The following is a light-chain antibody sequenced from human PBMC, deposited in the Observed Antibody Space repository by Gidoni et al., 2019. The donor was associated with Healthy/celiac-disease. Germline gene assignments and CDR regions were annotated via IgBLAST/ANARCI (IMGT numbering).Light chain of an antibody. CDR2: AAS. CDR1: QSISSY. V-gene: IGKV1-39*01. CDR3: QQSYSTPYS. J-gene: IGKJ2*03. Sequence: DIQMTQSPSSLSASVGDRVTITCRASQSISSYLNWYQQKPGKAPKLLIYAASSLQRGVPSRFSGSRSGTDFTITISSLQPEDFATYYCQQSYSTPYSFGQGTKLEIK.